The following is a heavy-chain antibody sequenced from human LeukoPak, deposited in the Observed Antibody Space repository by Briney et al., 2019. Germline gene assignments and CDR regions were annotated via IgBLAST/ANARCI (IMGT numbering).Heavy chain of an antibody. CDR3: ASTVTGYYYMDV. CDR2: ISAYNGNT. V-gene: IGHV1-18*01. J-gene: IGHJ6*03. D-gene: IGHD4-17*01. Sequence: ASVKVSCKASGYTFASYGISWVRQAPGQGLEWMGWISAYNGNTNYAQKLQGRVTMTTDTSTSTAYMEPRSLRSDDTAVYYCASTVTGYYYMDVWGKGTTVTVSS. CDR1: GYTFASYG.